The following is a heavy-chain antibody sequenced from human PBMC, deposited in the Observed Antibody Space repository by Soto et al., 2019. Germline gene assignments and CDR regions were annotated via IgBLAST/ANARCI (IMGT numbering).Heavy chain of an antibody. CDR2: ISSSGST. V-gene: IGHV4-59*01. CDR1: GGSISSYY. J-gene: IGHJ4*02. CDR3: ARRIQLDY. Sequence: QVQLQESGPGLVKPSETLSLTCTVSGGSISSYYWSWIRQPPGKRLEWIGHISSSGSTSYNPSLNSRVSISMDASKNQFSPNLGSVTAADSAVYYCARRIQLDYWGQGTLVTVSS. D-gene: IGHD2-15*01.